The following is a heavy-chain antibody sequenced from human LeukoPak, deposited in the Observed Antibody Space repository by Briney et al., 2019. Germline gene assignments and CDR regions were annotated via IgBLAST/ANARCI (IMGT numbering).Heavy chain of an antibody. CDR1: GFTFSSYG. CDR2: LQYDGSNK. CDR3: AKEKTYYYDSSGYYLGY. J-gene: IGHJ4*02. Sequence: GGSLRLSCAASGFTFSSYGMHWVRKAPGKGLEGGQVLQYDGSNKYYADSVKGRFTISRDNSKNTLYLQMNSLRAEDTAVYYCAKEKTYYYDSSGYYLGYWGQGTLVTVSS. V-gene: IGHV3-30*18. D-gene: IGHD3-22*01.